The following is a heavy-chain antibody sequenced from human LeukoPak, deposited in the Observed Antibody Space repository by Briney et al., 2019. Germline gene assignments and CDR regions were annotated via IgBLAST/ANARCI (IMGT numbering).Heavy chain of an antibody. D-gene: IGHD3-10*01. CDR2: IFHTGHT. Sequence: SETLSLTCAVSGGSISSGDYPWSWIRQPPGKGLEWIGYIFHTGHTSYNPSLKSRVTISVDMSKNQLSLKLSSVTAADTAVYYCARGFYGSGSQFDYWGEGTLVTVSS. CDR1: GGSISSGDYP. J-gene: IGHJ4*02. V-gene: IGHV4-30-2*01. CDR3: ARGFYGSGSQFDY.